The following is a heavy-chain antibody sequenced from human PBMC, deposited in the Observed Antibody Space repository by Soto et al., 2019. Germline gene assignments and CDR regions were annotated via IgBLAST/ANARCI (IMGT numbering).Heavy chain of an antibody. J-gene: IGHJ4*02. Sequence: EVQLVESGGDLVQRGGSLRLSCAASGFPFSSYWMHWVRHTPGKGLDWVARSSGDGVTTYYADSVTGRFTVSRDNAKNTLSLKISGLRAEDTAVYYCAREYYGLLTGYYTDYWGQGTLVSVSS. V-gene: IGHV3-74*01. CDR3: AREYYGLLTGYYTDY. CDR2: SSGDGVTT. CDR1: GFPFSSYW. D-gene: IGHD3-9*01.